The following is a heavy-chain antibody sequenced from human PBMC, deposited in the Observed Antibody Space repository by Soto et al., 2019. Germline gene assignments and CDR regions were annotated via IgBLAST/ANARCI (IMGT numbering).Heavy chain of an antibody. CDR1: GGSISSYY. J-gene: IGHJ4*02. CDR3: ARETPENRYDFWTRTDY. V-gene: IGHV4-59*01. Sequence: SETLSLTCTVSGGSISSYYWSWIRQPPGKGLEWIGYIYYSGSTNYNPSLKSRVTISVDTSKNQFSLKLGSVTAADTAVYYCARETPENRYDFWTRTDYWGQGTLVTVSS. CDR2: IYYSGST. D-gene: IGHD3-3*01.